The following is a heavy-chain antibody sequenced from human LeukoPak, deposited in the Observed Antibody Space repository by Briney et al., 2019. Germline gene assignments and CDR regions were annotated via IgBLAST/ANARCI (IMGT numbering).Heavy chain of an antibody. D-gene: IGHD6-25*01. CDR1: GFTFSGYS. J-gene: IGHJ6*04. CDR2: ISSSSSPI. V-gene: IGHV3-48*04. CDR3: STKSGAVDV. Sequence: PGGSLRLSCAASGFTFSGYSMIWVRQPPGKGLEWVSYISSSSSPIFYADSVKGLFTISRDNAKNSLYLQMNSLRVEDTAVYYCSTKSGAVDVWGKGTTVTVSS.